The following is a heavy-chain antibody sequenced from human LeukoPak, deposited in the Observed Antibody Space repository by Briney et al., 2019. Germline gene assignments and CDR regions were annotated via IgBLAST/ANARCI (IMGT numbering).Heavy chain of an antibody. V-gene: IGHV4-59*01. D-gene: IGHD6-19*01. CDR2: IPDIGRT. Sequence: SETLSLTCTVSGASINNYYWTWIRQPPGKGLEWIGYIPDIGRTNYNPSLKSRVTISVDTSKNQFSLKLNSVTAADTAVYYCARNQLGSGWHSSAYWGQGTRVTVSS. J-gene: IGHJ4*02. CDR3: ARNQLGSGWHSSAY. CDR1: GASINNYY.